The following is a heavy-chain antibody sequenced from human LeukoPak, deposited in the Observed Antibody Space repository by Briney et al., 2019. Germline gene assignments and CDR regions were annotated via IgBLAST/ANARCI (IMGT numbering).Heavy chain of an antibody. V-gene: IGHV4-59*01. J-gene: IGHJ5*02. CDR3: ASLRAPRYNWFDP. CDR1: GGSISNYY. Sequence: SETLSLTCTVSGGSISNYYWTWIRQPPGKGLEWIGYLYYSGSTNYNPFLKSRVTISVDTSKNQFSLKLSSVTAADTAVYYCASLRAPRYNWFDPWGQGTLVTVSS. CDR2: LYYSGST.